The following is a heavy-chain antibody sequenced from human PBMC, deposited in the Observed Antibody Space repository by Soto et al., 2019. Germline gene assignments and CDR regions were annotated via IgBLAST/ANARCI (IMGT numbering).Heavy chain of an antibody. J-gene: IGHJ4*02. Sequence: PSETLSLTCAVSGGSISGSYYYWGWLRQSPGKGPEWIGSVFYTGFTSYNPSLESRVSVSVDTSKNQFSLKVSGVSAADTAVYYCARDVEKRNFYELWSGSLHWGQGTQVTVSS. CDR1: GGSISGSYYY. D-gene: IGHD3-3*01. CDR2: VFYTGFT. CDR3: ARDVEKRNFYELWSGSLH. V-gene: IGHV4-39*02.